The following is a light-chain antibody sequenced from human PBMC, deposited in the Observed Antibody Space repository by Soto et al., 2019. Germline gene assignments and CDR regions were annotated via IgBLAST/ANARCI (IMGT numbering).Light chain of an antibody. CDR2: DVT. J-gene: IGLJ1*01. Sequence: QSALTQPASESGSPGQSITISCTGTSNDVGGYNFVSWYQQHPGKAPKLMIYDVTDRPSGVSNRFSASKSGNTASLTISGLQAEDEADYYCTSYSSSSTPYVFGTGTKVTVL. V-gene: IGLV2-14*03. CDR3: TSYSSSSTPYV. CDR1: SNDVGGYNF.